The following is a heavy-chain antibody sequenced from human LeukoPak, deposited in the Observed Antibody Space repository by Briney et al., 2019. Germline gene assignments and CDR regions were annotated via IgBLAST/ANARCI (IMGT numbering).Heavy chain of an antibody. CDR2: IIPIFGTA. J-gene: IGHJ4*02. CDR3: ARGGRGSSWYYTLFDY. D-gene: IGHD6-13*01. CDR1: GGTFSSYA. Sequence: ASVKVSCKASGGTFSSYAISWVRQAPGQGLEWMGGIIPIFGTANYAQKFQGRVTITADESTSTAYMELSSLRSEDTAVHYCARGGRGSSWYYTLFDYWGQGTLVTVSS. V-gene: IGHV1-69*13.